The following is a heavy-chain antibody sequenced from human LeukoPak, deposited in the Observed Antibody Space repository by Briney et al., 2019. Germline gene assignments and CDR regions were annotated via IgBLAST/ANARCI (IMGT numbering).Heavy chain of an antibody. J-gene: IGHJ4*02. V-gene: IGHV4-59*08. Sequence: SETLSLTCTVSGGSISSYYWSWIRQPPGKGLEWIGYIYYSGSTNYNPSLKSRVTISVDTSKNQFSLKLSSVTAADTAVYYCARHSWQPDTAMADTTLDYWGQGTLVTVSS. CDR2: IYYSGST. CDR1: GGSISSYY. CDR3: ARHSWQPDTAMADTTLDY. D-gene: IGHD5-18*01.